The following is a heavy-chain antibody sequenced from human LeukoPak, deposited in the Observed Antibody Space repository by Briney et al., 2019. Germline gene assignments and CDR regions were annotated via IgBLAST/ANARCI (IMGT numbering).Heavy chain of an antibody. CDR2: INPSSGGT. D-gene: IGHD6-19*01. CDR1: GYTFTDYY. J-gene: IGHJ4*02. V-gene: IGHV1-2*02. Sequence: EASVKVSCKASGYTFTDYYLHWVRQAPGQGLEWMGWINPSSGGTNYAQQFQDRVTMTRDTSISSTYMELSRLKSDDTAVYYCVRDLGISGWYAPPLGYFDSWGQGTLVTVSS. CDR3: VRDLGISGWYAPPLGYFDS.